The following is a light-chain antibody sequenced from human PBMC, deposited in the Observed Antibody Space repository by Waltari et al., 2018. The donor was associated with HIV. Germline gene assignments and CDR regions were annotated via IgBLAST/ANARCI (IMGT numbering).Light chain of an antibody. CDR1: SSDVGSYNL. J-gene: IGLJ3*02. CDR2: EVT. V-gene: IGLV2-18*02. Sequence: QSALTQPPSVSGSPGQSVTISCTGTSSDVGSYNLVSWYQQSPGTAPKLMVYEVTYRPAGVHDRFSGTKSGNAASLTISGLQAEDEADYYCSSATSSSTVVFGGGTKLTVL. CDR3: SSATSSSTVV.